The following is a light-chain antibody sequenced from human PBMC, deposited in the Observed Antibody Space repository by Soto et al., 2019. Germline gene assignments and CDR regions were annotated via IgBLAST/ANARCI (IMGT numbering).Light chain of an antibody. CDR3: TSYTSSNTYV. J-gene: IGLJ1*01. CDR1: SSDVGNYNR. CDR2: DVN. Sequence: QSVLTQPPSVSGSPGQSVALSCTGTSSDVGNYNRVSWYQQPPGTAPKLMIYDVNNRPSGVPARFSGSKSGNTASPTISGLQAEDEADYYCTSYTSSNTYVFGTGTKVTVL. V-gene: IGLV2-18*02.